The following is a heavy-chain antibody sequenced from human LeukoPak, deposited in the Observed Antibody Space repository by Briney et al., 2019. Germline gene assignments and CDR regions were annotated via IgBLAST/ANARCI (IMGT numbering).Heavy chain of an antibody. D-gene: IGHD1-26*01. CDR3: ARGGNYAPFDY. V-gene: IGHV3-48*03. CDR2: ISSTDSPI. Sequence: QAGGSLRLSCVVSGLTFRNEEMNWVRQAPGRGLEWIAYISSTDSPISYGDSVKGRFTISRDNAKNSLYLQMNSLRVDDTAIYYCARGGNYAPFDYWGQGALVAASS. J-gene: IGHJ4*02. CDR1: GLTFRNEE.